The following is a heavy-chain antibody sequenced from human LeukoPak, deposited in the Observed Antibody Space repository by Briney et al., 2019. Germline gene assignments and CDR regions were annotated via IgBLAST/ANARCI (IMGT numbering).Heavy chain of an antibody. D-gene: IGHD6-6*01. V-gene: IGHV4-4*09. Sequence: SETLSLTCTVSGDSISSYYWSWIRQPPGKGLEWIGYIYTSGGSNYIPSLKGRVAISIDTSKNQFSLDLSSVTATDSAVYYCARLTRLSTSPDRYYLDYWGQGTLVTVSS. CDR1: GDSISSYY. CDR3: ARLTRLSTSPDRYYLDY. J-gene: IGHJ4*02. CDR2: IYTSGGS.